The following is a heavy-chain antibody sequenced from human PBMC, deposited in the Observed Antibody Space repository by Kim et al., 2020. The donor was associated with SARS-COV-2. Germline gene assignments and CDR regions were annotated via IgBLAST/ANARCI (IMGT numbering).Heavy chain of an antibody. CDR2: EK. CDR3: ARVAGDYFDY. Sequence: EKYYVDSGKGRFTISRDNAKNSLYLQMNSLRAEDTAVYYCARVAGDYFDYWGQGTLVTVSS. J-gene: IGHJ4*02. D-gene: IGHD6-19*01. V-gene: IGHV3-7*01.